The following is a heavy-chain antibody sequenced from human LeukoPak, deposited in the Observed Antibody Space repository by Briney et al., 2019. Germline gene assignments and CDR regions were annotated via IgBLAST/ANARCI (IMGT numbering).Heavy chain of an antibody. CDR3: ARDYDYSLDY. J-gene: IGHJ4*02. CDR1: GFTFSTYS. V-gene: IGHV3-21*01. D-gene: IGHD4/OR15-4a*01. Sequence: PGGSLRLSCAASGFTFSTYSMNWVRQAPGKGLEWVSSISGSSSYIYYADSVKGRFTISRDSAQNSLYLQMNSLGAEDTAVYYCARDYDYSLDYWGQGTLVTVSS. CDR2: ISGSSSYI.